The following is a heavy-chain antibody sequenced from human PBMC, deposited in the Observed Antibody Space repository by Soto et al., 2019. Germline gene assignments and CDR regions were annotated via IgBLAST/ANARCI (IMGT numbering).Heavy chain of an antibody. CDR2: INSDATKT. CDR3: ATVATNSYNWVDP. V-gene: IGHV3-74*01. Sequence: EVQLVESGGTLVQPGGSLRLSCAASGFTFNTYWMHWVRQAPGKGLVWVSRINSDATKTTYADSVKGRFTISRDNAKNTVYLQMHSLRAEDTAVYYCATVATNSYNWVDPWGQGTLVTVSS. CDR1: GFTFNTYW. D-gene: IGHD5-12*01. J-gene: IGHJ5*02.